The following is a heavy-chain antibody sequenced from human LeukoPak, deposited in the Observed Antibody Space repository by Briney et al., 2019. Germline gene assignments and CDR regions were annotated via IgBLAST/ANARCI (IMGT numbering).Heavy chain of an antibody. Sequence: GGSLRLSCAASGFTFSSYWMLWVRQGPGKGLVWVSRINSDGSSTSYADSVKGRFTIYRDNSKNTLYLQMNSLRVDDTAVYYCAREAVVAATPYDYWGQGNLVTVSS. D-gene: IGHD2-15*01. CDR1: GFTFSSYW. V-gene: IGHV3-74*01. CDR3: AREAVVAATPYDY. J-gene: IGHJ4*02. CDR2: INSDGSST.